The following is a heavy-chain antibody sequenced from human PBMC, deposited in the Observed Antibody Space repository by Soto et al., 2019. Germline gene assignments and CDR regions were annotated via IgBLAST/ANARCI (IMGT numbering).Heavy chain of an antibody. V-gene: IGHV4-34*01. CDR2: INHSGST. D-gene: IGHD6-6*01. CDR3: ARGYSSSSGLGY. J-gene: IGHJ4*02. Sequence: QVQLQQWGAGLLKPSETLSLTCAVYGGSFSGYYWSWIRQPPGKGLEWIGEINHSGSTNYNPSLKSRVTISVDTSKNQFSLKLSSVTAADTAVYYCARGYSSSSGLGYWGRGTLVTVSS. CDR1: GGSFSGYY.